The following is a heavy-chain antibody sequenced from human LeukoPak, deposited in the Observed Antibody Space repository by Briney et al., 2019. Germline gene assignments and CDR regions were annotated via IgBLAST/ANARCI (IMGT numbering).Heavy chain of an antibody. Sequence: GGSLRLSCAASGFTFSDYYMSWIRQAPGKGLEWVSYISSSSSYTNYADSVKGRFTISRDNAKNSLYLQMNSLRAKDTAVYYCARSCSSTSCPFDYWGQGTLVTVSS. J-gene: IGHJ4*02. V-gene: IGHV3-11*06. CDR2: ISSSSSYT. CDR1: GFTFSDYY. D-gene: IGHD2-2*01. CDR3: ARSCSSTSCPFDY.